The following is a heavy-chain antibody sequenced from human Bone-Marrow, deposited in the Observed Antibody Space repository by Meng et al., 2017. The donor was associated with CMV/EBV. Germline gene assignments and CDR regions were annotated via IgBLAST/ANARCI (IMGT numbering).Heavy chain of an antibody. J-gene: IGHJ4*02. V-gene: IGHV1-69*04. CDR3: ARDGRLRFLEWLCDY. CDR1: GGTFSSYT. CDR2: IIPILGIA. D-gene: IGHD3-3*01. Sequence: SVKVSCKASGGTFSSYTISWVRQAPGQGLEWMGRIIPILGIANYAQKFQGRVTMTTDTSRSTAYMELRSLTSDDTAVYYCARDGRLRFLEWLCDYWGQGTLVTVSS.